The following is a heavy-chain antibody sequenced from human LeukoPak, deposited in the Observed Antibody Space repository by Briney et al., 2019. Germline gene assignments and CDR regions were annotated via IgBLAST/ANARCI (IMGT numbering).Heavy chain of an antibody. CDR1: TYSISSGYH. CDR3: ARSQALAAGGNLDY. CDR2: IYHSGTT. V-gene: IGHV4-38-2*01. Sequence: SETLSLTCAVSTYSISSGYHWGWIRQPPGKGLEWIGSIYHSGTTYYNSSLKSRVTISVDTSKNQFSLKLHSVTAADTAVYYCARSQALAAGGNLDYWGQGTLVAVSS. J-gene: IGHJ4*02. D-gene: IGHD3-16*01.